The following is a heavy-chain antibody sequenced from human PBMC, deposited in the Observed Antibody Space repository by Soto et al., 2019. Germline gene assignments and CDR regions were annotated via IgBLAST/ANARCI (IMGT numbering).Heavy chain of an antibody. CDR2: ISGPGSYL. Sequence: EVQLLEAGGNLIQPGGSLRLSCAASGFSFSNYAMSWVRQAPGQGLEWRSAISGPGSYLYYVDSVKGRFTISRDNSKNALYLQMNSLTGEDTAVYYCAKMLTMVRGVTGLRAFDFWGPGTLVTVSS. CDR3: AKMLTMVRGVTGLRAFDF. J-gene: IGHJ4*02. CDR1: GFSFSNYA. D-gene: IGHD3-10*01. V-gene: IGHV3-23*01.